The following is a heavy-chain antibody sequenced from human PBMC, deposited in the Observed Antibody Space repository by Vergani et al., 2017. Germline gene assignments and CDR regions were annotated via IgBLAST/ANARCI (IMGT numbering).Heavy chain of an antibody. Sequence: QVQLVQSGAEVKKPGASVKVSCKASGYTFTGYYMHWVRKAPGQGLEWMGWINPNSGGTNYAQKLQDRVTMTRDTSISTAYMELSRLRSDDTAVYYCAMEIGDLFDYWGQGTLVTVSS. V-gene: IGHV1-2*02. CDR2: INPNSGGT. CDR3: AMEIGDLFDY. D-gene: IGHD3-10*01. CDR1: GYTFTGYY. J-gene: IGHJ4*02.